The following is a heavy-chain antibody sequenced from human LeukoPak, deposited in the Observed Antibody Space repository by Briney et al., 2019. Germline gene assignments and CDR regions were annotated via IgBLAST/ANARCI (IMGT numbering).Heavy chain of an antibody. D-gene: IGHD3-22*01. V-gene: IGHV1-2*02. J-gene: IGHJ3*02. CDR1: GYTFTGYY. Sequence: ASVKVSCKASGYTFTGYYMHWVRQAPGQGLEWMGWINPNSGGTNYAQKFQGRVTMTRDTSISTAYMELSRLRSDDTAVYYCARDHPLLRHAFDIWGQGTMVTVSS. CDR3: ARDHPLLRHAFDI. CDR2: INPNSGGT.